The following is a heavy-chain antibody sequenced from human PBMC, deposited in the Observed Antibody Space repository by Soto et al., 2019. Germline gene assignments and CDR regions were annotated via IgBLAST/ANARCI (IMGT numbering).Heavy chain of an antibody. V-gene: IGHV3-48*03. Sequence: GGSLRLSCAASGFTFSTYEFNWVRQAPGRGLEWISYISVSGNIIKYADSVKGRFTISRDNAENSLHLHMSSLRVDDTAVYFCVIYTMRASAAASLDYWGQGTHVTVSS. D-gene: IGHD6-13*01. J-gene: IGHJ4*02. CDR2: ISVSGNII. CDR1: GFTFSTYE. CDR3: VIYTMRASAAASLDY.